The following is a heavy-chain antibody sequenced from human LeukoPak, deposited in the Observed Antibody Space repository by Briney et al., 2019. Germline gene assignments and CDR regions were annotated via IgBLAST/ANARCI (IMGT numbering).Heavy chain of an antibody. CDR3: ARTGLLRYFDWSEDAFDI. D-gene: IGHD3-9*01. Sequence: ASVKVSCKASGYTFTSYAMHWVRQAPGQRLEWMGWINAGNGNTKYSQKFQGRVTITRDTSASTAYMELSSLRSEDTAVYYCARTGLLRYFDWSEDAFDIWSQGTMVTVSS. J-gene: IGHJ3*02. CDR2: INAGNGNT. CDR1: GYTFTSYA. V-gene: IGHV1-3*01.